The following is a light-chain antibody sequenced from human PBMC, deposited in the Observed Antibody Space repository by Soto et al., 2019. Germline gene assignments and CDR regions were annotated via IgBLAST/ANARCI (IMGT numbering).Light chain of an antibody. CDR3: QQYNNWPPIT. CDR2: DAS. J-gene: IGKJ5*01. V-gene: IGKV3-15*01. Sequence: SQSQATLSVSTGESATLSCRASQSVTANLAWYQQRPGQSLRLLIYDASVRATGTPARFSGSGFGTEFTLTISSLQVEDFALYYCQQYNNWPPITFGQGTRLEI. CDR1: QSVTAN.